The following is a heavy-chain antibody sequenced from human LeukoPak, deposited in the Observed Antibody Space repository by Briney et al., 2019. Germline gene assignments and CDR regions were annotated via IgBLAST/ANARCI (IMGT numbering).Heavy chain of an antibody. V-gene: IGHV3-7*01. CDR3: ARSRSRDGYNPFDY. D-gene: IGHD5-24*01. J-gene: IGHJ4*02. CDR2: IKQDGSEK. CDR1: GFTFSSYS. Sequence: GGSLRLSCAASGFTFSSYSMNWVRQAPGKGLEWVANIKQDGSEKYYVDSVKGRFTVSRDNAKNSLYLQMNSLRAEDTAVYYCARSRSRDGYNPFDYWGQGTLVTVSS.